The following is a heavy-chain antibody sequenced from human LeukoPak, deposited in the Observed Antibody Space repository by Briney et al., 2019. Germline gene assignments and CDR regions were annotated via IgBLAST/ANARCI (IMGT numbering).Heavy chain of an antibody. D-gene: IGHD2-2*02. CDR3: ARVPEGYCSSTSCYTSDY. J-gene: IGHJ4*02. V-gene: IGHV1-2*06. CDR2: INPNSGGT. CDR1: GYTFTGYY. Sequence: ASVKVSCKASGYTFTGYYMHWVRQAPGQGLEWMGRINPNSGGTNYAQKFQGRVTMTRDTSISTAYMELSRLRSDDTAVYYCARVPEGYCSSTSCYTSDYWGQGTLVTVSS.